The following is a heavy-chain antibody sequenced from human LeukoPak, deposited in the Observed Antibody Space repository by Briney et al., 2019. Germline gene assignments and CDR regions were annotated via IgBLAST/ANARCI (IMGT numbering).Heavy chain of an antibody. Sequence: GESLKISCRASGYSFAVYWIAWVRQMPGKGLEWMGIIYPGDSDTKYNPSFQGRVSFSVDKSNNTAYLQWSSLEASDSAVYFCAKRRGSPFQYSNWFDPWGQGTLVTVSS. CDR2: IYPGDSDT. V-gene: IGHV5-51*01. D-gene: IGHD1-26*01. CDR3: AKRRGSPFQYSNWFDP. J-gene: IGHJ5*02. CDR1: GYSFAVYW.